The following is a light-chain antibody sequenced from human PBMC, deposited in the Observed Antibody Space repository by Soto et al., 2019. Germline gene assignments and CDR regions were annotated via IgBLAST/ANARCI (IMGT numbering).Light chain of an antibody. Sequence: EIVLTQSPATLSLSPGERAALSCRASQSVSSYLAWYQQKPGQAPRLLIYDASNRATGVPARFSGSGSETDFTLTISSLEPEDFAVYYCQQFNNWPQTFGQGTKVDIK. CDR1: QSVSSY. CDR2: DAS. CDR3: QQFNNWPQT. J-gene: IGKJ1*01. V-gene: IGKV3-11*01.